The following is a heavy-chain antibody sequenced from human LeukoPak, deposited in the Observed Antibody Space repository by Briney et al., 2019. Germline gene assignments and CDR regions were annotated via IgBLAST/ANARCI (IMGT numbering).Heavy chain of an antibody. CDR2: IYYSGST. J-gene: IGHJ4*02. V-gene: IGHV4-31*03. CDR1: GGSLSSGGYY. Sequence: SETLSLTCTVSGGSLSSGGYYWSWIRQHPGKGLEWIGYIYYSGSTYYNPSLKSRVTISVDTSKNQFSLKLSSVTAADTAVYYCARGRRGVRQLLNQNYFDYWGQGTLVTVSS. CDR3: ARGRRGVRQLLNQNYFDY. D-gene: IGHD5-18*01.